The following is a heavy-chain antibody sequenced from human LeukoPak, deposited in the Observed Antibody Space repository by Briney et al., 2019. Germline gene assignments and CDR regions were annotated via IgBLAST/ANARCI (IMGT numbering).Heavy chain of an antibody. D-gene: IGHD3-10*02. CDR3: AELGITMIGGV. V-gene: IGHV3-23*01. J-gene: IGHJ6*04. Sequence: GGSLRLSCAVFGLTLSSYAMSWVRQAPGKGLAWFSAISVRGNTYHADSVKGRFTISRDNAKNSLYLQMNSLRAEDTAVYYCAELGITMIGGVWGKGTTVTISS. CDR2: ISVRGNT. CDR1: GLTLSSYA.